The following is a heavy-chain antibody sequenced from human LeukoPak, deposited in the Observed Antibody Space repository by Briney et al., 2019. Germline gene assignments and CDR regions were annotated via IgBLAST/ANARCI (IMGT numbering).Heavy chain of an antibody. CDR3: SKKKTAYEMY. V-gene: IGHV1-46*01. J-gene: IGHJ4*02. CDR1: GYTFTSYY. Sequence: ASVKVSCKASGYTFTSYYMHWVRQAHGQGLEWMGIINPSGGSTSYAQKFQGRVTMTRDTSTSTVYMELSSLRSEDTAVYFCSKKKTAYEMYWGQGTLVTVSS. CDR2: INPSGGST. D-gene: IGHD5-24*01.